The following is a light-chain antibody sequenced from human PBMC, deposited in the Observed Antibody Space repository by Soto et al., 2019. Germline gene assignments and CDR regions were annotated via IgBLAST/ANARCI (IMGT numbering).Light chain of an antibody. Sequence: DIQMTQSPSSVSASVGDIVTISCRASQNIGSRLAWYQQKPGKAPHLLIYAASVLQSGVPSRFGGSGYGTDFTLTISSLQPEDFATYYCQHGNSFPLTFGGGTKVEIK. V-gene: IGKV1-12*01. CDR2: AAS. J-gene: IGKJ4*01. CDR1: QNIGSR. CDR3: QHGNSFPLT.